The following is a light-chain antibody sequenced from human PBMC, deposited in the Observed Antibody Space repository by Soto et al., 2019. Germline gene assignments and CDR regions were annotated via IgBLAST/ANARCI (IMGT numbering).Light chain of an antibody. Sequence: QPVLTQPPSVSGAPGQRGTISCTGSSSNIGSGDDVPWYQQLPGTAPNLLIYGNSNRPSGVPDRFSGSKSGTSASLAITGLQAEDEADYYCQSYDSSLSGSNVVFGGGTKLTVL. CDR3: QSYDSSLSGSNVV. CDR1: SSNIGSGDD. J-gene: IGLJ2*01. V-gene: IGLV1-40*01. CDR2: GNS.